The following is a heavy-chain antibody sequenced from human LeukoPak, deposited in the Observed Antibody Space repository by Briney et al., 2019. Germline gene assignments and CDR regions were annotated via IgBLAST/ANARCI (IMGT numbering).Heavy chain of an antibody. D-gene: IGHD1-26*01. J-gene: IGHJ4*02. CDR2: IYSGGST. V-gene: IGHV3-53*01. CDR1: GFTVSSNY. CDR3: AREGGSGSRYFGY. Sequence: PGGSLTLSCSASGFTVSSNYMSWVRQAPGKGLEWVSVIYSGGSTYYADPVKCRFAISRDNSKNTLYLQMNRLRAEDTAVYYCAREGGSGSRYFGYWGQGTPVTVSS.